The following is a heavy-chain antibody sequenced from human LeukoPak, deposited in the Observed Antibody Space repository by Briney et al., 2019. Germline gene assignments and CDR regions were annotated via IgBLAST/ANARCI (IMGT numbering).Heavy chain of an antibody. CDR3: ARSSLLLHGDY. D-gene: IGHD2-15*01. CDR1: GFTFSSYE. CDR2: ISSSGSTI. Sequence: GSLRLSCAASGFTFSSYEMNWVRQAPGKGLEWVSYISSSGSTIYYADSVKGRFTISRDNAKNSLYLQMNSLRAEDTAVYYCARSSLLLHGDYWGQGTLVTVSS. J-gene: IGHJ4*02. V-gene: IGHV3-48*03.